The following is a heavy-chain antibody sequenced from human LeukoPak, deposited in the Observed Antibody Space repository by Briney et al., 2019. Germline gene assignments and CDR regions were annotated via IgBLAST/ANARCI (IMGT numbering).Heavy chain of an antibody. Sequence: GGSPRLSCAASGFTFSSYAMSWVRQAPGKGLEWVSAISGSGGSTYYADSVRGRFTISRDNAKNSLYLQMNSLRDEDTAVFYCARAVAGNSFDSWGQGTLVTVSS. J-gene: IGHJ4*02. D-gene: IGHD6-19*01. CDR3: ARAVAGNSFDS. V-gene: IGHV3-23*01. CDR2: ISGSGGST. CDR1: GFTFSSYA.